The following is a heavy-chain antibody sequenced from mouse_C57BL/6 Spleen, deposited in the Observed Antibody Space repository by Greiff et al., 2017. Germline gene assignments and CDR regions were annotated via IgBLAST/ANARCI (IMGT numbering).Heavy chain of an antibody. Sequence: EVKVVESGEGLVKPGGSLKLSCAASGFTFSSYAMSWVRQTPEKRLEWVAYISSGGDYIYYADTVKGRFTISRDNARNTLYLQMSSLKSEDTAMYYCTRDLAGWFAYWGQGTLVTVSA. J-gene: IGHJ3*01. CDR1: GFTFSSYA. D-gene: IGHD6-1*01. V-gene: IGHV5-9-1*02. CDR2: ISSGGDYI. CDR3: TRDLAGWFAY.